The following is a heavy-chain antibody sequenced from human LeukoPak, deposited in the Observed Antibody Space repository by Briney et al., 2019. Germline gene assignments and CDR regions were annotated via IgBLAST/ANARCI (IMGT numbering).Heavy chain of an antibody. V-gene: IGHV1-69*04. CDR3: ARDQGLTAPPPYGLDV. CDR1: GGTFISSA. Sequence: SVKVSCTTSGGTFISSAITWVRQAPGQGLEWMGRIIPVLNITTYAQKFQGSVTITADTSTSTVYMELSSLRSEETAVYYCARDQGLTAPPPYGLDVWGQGTTIIVSS. D-gene: IGHD5-18*01. J-gene: IGHJ6*02. CDR2: IIPVLNIT.